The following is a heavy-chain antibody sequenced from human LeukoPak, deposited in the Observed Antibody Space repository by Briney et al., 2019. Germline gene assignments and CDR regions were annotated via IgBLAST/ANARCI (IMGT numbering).Heavy chain of an antibody. CDR1: GFTVSSNS. J-gene: IGHJ4*02. CDR3: ARDGGGDSGSYYFDY. D-gene: IGHD2-21*02. Sequence: GGSLRLSCTVSGFTVSSNSMSWVRQAPGKGLEWVSFIYSDSTHYSDSVKGRFTISRDNSKNTLYLQMNSLRAEDTAVYYCARDGGGDSGSYYFDYWGQGTLVTVSS. V-gene: IGHV3-53*01. CDR2: IYSDST.